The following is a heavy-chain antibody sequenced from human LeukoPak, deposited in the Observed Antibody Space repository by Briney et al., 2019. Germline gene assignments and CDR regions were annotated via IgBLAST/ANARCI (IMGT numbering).Heavy chain of an antibody. CDR3: TRRRIAVSAIPPDWYFDL. CDR2: VYPTDSHS. V-gene: IGHV5-51*01. D-gene: IGHD2-21*02. Sequence: GESLKISCKGSGYSFTSYWIGWVRQRPGKGLEWMGIVYPTDSHSKYSPSFQGQVTFSADKSINTAYLQWSSLRASDTAIYYCTRRRIAVSAIPPDWYFDLWGRGTLVTVSS. CDR1: GYSFTSYW. J-gene: IGHJ2*01.